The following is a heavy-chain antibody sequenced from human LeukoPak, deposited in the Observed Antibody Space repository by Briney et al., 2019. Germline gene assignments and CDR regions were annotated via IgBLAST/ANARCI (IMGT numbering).Heavy chain of an antibody. Sequence: PGGSLRLSCAASGFSFSDYAMHWVRQAPGKGLEWVAVISHDGVRQYYADSVKGRFTISRDNSKNTLYLQMNSLRAEDTAVYYCAREYTGYFDYWGQGTLVTVSS. D-gene: IGHD1-14*01. V-gene: IGHV3-30*14. J-gene: IGHJ4*02. CDR2: ISHDGVRQ. CDR3: AREYTGYFDY. CDR1: GFSFSDYA.